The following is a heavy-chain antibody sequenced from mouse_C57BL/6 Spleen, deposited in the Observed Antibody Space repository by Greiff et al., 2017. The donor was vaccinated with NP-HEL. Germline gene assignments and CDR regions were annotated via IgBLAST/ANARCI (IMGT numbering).Heavy chain of an antibody. CDR2: ISYDGSN. Sequence: EVQLQESGPGLVKPSQSLSLTCSVTGYSITSGYYWNWIRQFPGNKLEWMGYISYDGSNNYNPSLKNRISITRDTSKNQFCLKLNSVTTEDTATYYCARDKLTGTGDYWGQGTTLTVSS. J-gene: IGHJ2*01. D-gene: IGHD4-1*01. CDR1: GYSITSGYY. V-gene: IGHV3-6*01. CDR3: ARDKLTGTGDY.